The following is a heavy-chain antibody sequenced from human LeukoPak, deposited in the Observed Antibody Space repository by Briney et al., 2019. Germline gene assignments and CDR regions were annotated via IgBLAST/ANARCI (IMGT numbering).Heavy chain of an antibody. J-gene: IGHJ1*01. D-gene: IGHD3-3*01. CDR2: ISYDGSNK. CDR1: GFIFSGYG. CDR3: ARGYYDFWSGEFQH. V-gene: IGHV3-30*03. Sequence: GSLRLSCAASGFIFSGYGMHWVRQAPGKGLEWVAVISYDGSNKYYADSVKGRFTISRDNSKNTLYLQMNSLRAEDTAVYYCARGYYDFWSGEFQHWGQGTLVTVSS.